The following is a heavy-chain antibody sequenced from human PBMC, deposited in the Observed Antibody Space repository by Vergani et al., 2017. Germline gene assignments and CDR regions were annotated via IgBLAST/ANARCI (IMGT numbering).Heavy chain of an antibody. V-gene: IGHV4-4*07. Sequence: QVQLQESGPGLVKPSETLCLTCTVSGGSISSYYWSWIRQPAGKGLEWIGRIYTSGSTNYNPSLKSRVTMSVDTSKNQFSLKLSSVTAADTAVYYCARDYCSSTSCFLDYWGQGTLVTVSS. CDR1: GGSISSYY. J-gene: IGHJ4*02. CDR2: IYTSGST. CDR3: ARDYCSSTSCFLDY. D-gene: IGHD2-2*01.